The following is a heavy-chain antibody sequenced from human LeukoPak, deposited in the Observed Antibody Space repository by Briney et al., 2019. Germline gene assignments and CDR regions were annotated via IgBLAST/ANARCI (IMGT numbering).Heavy chain of an antibody. D-gene: IGHD3-16*01. CDR3: SRQMWGPDAFDI. V-gene: IGHV4-38-2*02. Sequence: SETLSLTCTVSGYSISSGYYWGWIRPPPGKGLGWIGSIYHSGSTYYNPSLKSRVTISVDTSKNQFSLKLSSVTAADTAVYYCSRQMWGPDAFDIWGQGTMVTVSS. J-gene: IGHJ3*02. CDR2: IYHSGST. CDR1: GYSISSGYY.